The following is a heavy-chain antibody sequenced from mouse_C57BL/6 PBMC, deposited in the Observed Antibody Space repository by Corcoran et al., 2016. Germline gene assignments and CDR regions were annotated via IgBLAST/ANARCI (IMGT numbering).Heavy chain of an antibody. CDR1: GYTFTDYY. V-gene: IGHV1-19*01. CDR2: INPYNGGT. J-gene: IGHJ2*01. D-gene: IGHD3-2*02. Sequence: EVQLQQSGPVLVKPGASVKMSCKASGYTFTDYYMNWVKQSHGKSLEWIGVINPYNGGTSYNQKFKGKATLTVDKSSSTAYMELNSLTSEDSAVYYCARRVDSSGYLDYWCQGTTLTVSS. CDR3: ARRVDSSGYLDY.